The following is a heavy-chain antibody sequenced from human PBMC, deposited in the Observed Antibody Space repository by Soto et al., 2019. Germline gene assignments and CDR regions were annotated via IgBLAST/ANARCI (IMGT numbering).Heavy chain of an antibody. V-gene: IGHV3-23*01. CDR2: ITGSGGST. Sequence: EVQLLESGGGLVQPGGSLRLSCAASGFTFSTYAMIWVRQAPGKGLEWVSVITGSGGSTYYADSVKGRFTISRDTSKNTLFLQMNSLRAEDTAVYYCAKDRYREYGGIDYWGQGTMVTVSS. CDR1: GFTFSTYA. J-gene: IGHJ4*02. D-gene: IGHD4-17*01. CDR3: AKDRYREYGGIDY.